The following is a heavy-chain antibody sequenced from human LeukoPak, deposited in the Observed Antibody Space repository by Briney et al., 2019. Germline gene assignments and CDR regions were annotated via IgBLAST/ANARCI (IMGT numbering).Heavy chain of an antibody. D-gene: IGHD3-22*01. CDR3: ARDDSSGYYYHDAFDI. V-gene: IGHV3-21*01. CDR2: ISSSSSYI. J-gene: IGHJ3*02. CDR1: GFTFSSYS. Sequence: GGSLRLSCAASGFTFSSYSMNWVRQAPGKGLEWVSSISSSSSYIYYADSVKGRFTISRDNAKNSLYLQMNSLRAEDTAVYYCARDDSSGYYYHDAFDIWGQGTMVTVSS.